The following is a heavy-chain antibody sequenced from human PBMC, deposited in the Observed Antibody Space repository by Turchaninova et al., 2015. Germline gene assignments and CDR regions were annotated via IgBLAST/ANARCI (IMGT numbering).Heavy chain of an antibody. CDR1: GGSIRPYY. Sequence: QVQLQESGPGLVKPSETLSLTCTVSGGSIRPYYWNGVRQPPGKGLEWIGYIYYSGSTNYNPSLKSRVTISLDTSKNQFSLKLSSVTAADTAVYYCARDPDRWGQGTLVTVSS. CDR2: IYYSGST. V-gene: IGHV4-59*01. CDR3: ARDPDR. J-gene: IGHJ5*02.